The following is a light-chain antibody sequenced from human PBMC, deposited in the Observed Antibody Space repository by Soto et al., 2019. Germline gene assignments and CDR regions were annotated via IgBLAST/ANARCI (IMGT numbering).Light chain of an antibody. J-gene: IGKJ2*01. CDR2: WAS. Sequence: DIVMTQSPDSLAVSLGERATINCKSSQSVLYSSNNKNYLACYQQKPGQPPKLLIYWASTRESGVPDRFSGSGSGTDFTLTISSLQAEDVAVYYCQQYYSTPLTFGQGTNLEIK. CDR1: QSVLYSSNNKNY. V-gene: IGKV4-1*01. CDR3: QQYYSTPLT.